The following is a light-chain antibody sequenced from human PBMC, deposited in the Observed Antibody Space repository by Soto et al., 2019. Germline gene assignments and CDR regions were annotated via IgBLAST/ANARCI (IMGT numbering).Light chain of an antibody. CDR2: DVS. V-gene: IGKV3-20*01. CDR3: QQYGSSPT. Sequence: EIGLTQSPGTLSLSPGERATLSCRSSQSVSSSYLAWYQHKPGQAPRLLIYDVSSRATGIPDRFSGSGSGTEFTLTIRRLEPEDFAVYYCQQYGSSPTFGQGTKVEIK. CDR1: QSVSSSY. J-gene: IGKJ1*01.